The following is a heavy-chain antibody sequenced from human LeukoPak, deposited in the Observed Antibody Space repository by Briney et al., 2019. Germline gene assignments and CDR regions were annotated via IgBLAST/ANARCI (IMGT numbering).Heavy chain of an antibody. D-gene: IGHD6-6*01. V-gene: IGHV1-69*13. CDR2: IIPIFGTA. Sequence: GASVKVSCKASGYTFTSYGISWVRQAPGQGLEWMGGIIPIFGTANYAQKFQGRVTITADESTSTAYMELSSLRSEDTAVYYCARPSIAARPSSRNYYYYGMDVWGQGTTVTVSS. CDR1: GYTFTSYG. J-gene: IGHJ6*02. CDR3: ARPSIAARPSSRNYYYYGMDV.